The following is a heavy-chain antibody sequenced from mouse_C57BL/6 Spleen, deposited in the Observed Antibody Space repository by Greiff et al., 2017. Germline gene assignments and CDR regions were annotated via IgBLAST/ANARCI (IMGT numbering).Heavy chain of an antibody. J-gene: IGHJ1*03. CDR1: GFNIQDDY. CDR2: IDPENGDT. Sequence: VKLQQSGAELVRPGASVTLSCTASGFNIQDDYMHWVQQRPEQGLEWIGWIDPENGDTAYASKLPGKATITAAKSSNTAYLQLSSLTSEDTAVYYCTTRYGSSYGYFDVWGTGTTVTVSS. D-gene: IGHD1-1*01. CDR3: TTRYGSSYGYFDV. V-gene: IGHV14-4*01.